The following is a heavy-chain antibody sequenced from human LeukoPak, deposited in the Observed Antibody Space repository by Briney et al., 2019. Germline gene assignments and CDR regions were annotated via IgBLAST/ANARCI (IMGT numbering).Heavy chain of an antibody. J-gene: IGHJ4*02. D-gene: IGHD1-14*01. CDR2: IYSGGST. CDR1: GFTVSGNY. Sequence: GGSLRLSCAASGFTVSGNYMSWVRQAPGKGLEWVSVIYSGGSTYYADSVKGRFTISRDNSKNTLYLQMNSLRAEDTAVYYCASSYNCNHLYFDYWGQGTLVTVSS. CDR3: ASSYNCNHLYFDY. V-gene: IGHV3-53*01.